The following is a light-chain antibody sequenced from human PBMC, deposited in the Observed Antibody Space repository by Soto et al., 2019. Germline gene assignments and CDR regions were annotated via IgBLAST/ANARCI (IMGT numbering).Light chain of an antibody. CDR1: QSVSRN. CDR3: PQYNNWRLIT. Sequence: EIVMTQSPATLSVSPGERATLSCRASQSVSRNLGWYQQKPGQAPRLLIYGASTRATGIPARFSGSGSGTEFTLTISSLQSEDFAVYYCPQYNNWRLITFGQGTRLEIK. V-gene: IGKV3-15*01. CDR2: GAS. J-gene: IGKJ5*01.